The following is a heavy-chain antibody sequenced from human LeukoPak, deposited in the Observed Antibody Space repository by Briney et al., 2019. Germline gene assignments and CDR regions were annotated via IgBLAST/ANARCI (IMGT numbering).Heavy chain of an antibody. CDR1: GFTFSNYA. CDR2: ISYDGSNK. J-gene: IGHJ5*02. Sequence: GSLRLSLATPGFTFSNYAFHWVRQAPGQGLEWVAVISYDGSNKYYADSVKGRFTLSRDNSKNTLYLQMNSLRAEDTAVYYCARDSSRAFSSLDPWGQGTLVTVSS. D-gene: IGHD2/OR15-2a*01. CDR3: ARDSSRAFSSLDP. V-gene: IGHV3-30-3*01.